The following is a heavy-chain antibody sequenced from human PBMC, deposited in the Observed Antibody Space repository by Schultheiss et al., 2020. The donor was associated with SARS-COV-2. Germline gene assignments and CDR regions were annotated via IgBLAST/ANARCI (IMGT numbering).Heavy chain of an antibody. CDR2: ISYDGSNK. CDR3: ARVGGNGGAGYGVDV. V-gene: IGHV3-30-3*01. J-gene: IGHJ6*02. CDR1: GFTFSSYA. D-gene: IGHD3-16*01. Sequence: GGSLRLSCAASGFTFSSYAMHWVRQAPGKGLEWVAVISYDGSNKYYADSVKGRFTISRDNSKNTLYLQMNSLRAEDTAVYYCARVGGNGGAGYGVDVWGQGTTVTVSS.